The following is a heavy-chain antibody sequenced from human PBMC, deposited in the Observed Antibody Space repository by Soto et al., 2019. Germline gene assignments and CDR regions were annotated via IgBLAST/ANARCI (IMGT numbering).Heavy chain of an antibody. V-gene: IGHV4-30-2*01. CDR3: ARVLYQYSFYY. Sequence: SETLSLTCAVSGGSISSGGYSWSWIRQPPGKGLEWIGYIYHSGSTYYNPSLKSRVTISVDRSKNQCSLKLSSVTAADTAVYYCARVLYQYSFYYWGQGTLVTVSS. CDR2: IYHSGST. J-gene: IGHJ4*02. CDR1: GGSISSGGYS. D-gene: IGHD2-2*01.